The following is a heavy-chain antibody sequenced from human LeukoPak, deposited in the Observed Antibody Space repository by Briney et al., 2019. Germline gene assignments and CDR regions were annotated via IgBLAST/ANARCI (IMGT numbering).Heavy chain of an antibody. J-gene: IGHJ4*02. V-gene: IGHV5-51*01. CDR2: IYLGDSDT. D-gene: IGHD2-2*01. CDR1: GYSFTNYW. Sequence: GESLKISCKGSGYSFTNYWIGWVRQMPGKGLEWMGIIYLGDSDTRYSPSFQGQVTISADKSISIAYLQWSSLKASDTAMYYCARKGRYCSSTNCPFDYWGQGTLVTVSS. CDR3: ARKGRYCSSTNCPFDY.